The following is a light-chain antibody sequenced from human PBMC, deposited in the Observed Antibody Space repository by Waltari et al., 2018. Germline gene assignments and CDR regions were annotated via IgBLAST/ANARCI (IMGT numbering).Light chain of an antibody. Sequence: QSALTQPASVSGSPGQSITISCTGTSSDVGGYNYVSWYQQHPGKAPKRMIYDVSKRPSGVSNRFSGSKSGNTASLTISGLQAEDDADYYCSSYTSSSTVVFGGGTKLTVL. V-gene: IGLV2-14*01. CDR2: DVS. CDR3: SSYTSSSTVV. J-gene: IGLJ2*01. CDR1: SSDVGGYNY.